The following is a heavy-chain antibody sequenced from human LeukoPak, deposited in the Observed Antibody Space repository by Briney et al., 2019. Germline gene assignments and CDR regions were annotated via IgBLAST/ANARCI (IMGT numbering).Heavy chain of an antibody. J-gene: IGHJ4*02. CDR2: INSDWSST. Sequence: SLRLSCAASAFTFRTSWVHWTRQASGKRLVWVSRINSDWSSTSYADSVRASFTISRDNDKSMLYMQISSLTPEHTPVHFCVGHFDSATNYWGQGTLVTVSS. V-gene: IGHV3-74*01. D-gene: IGHD3-10*01. CDR1: AFTFRTSW. CDR3: VGHFDSATNY.